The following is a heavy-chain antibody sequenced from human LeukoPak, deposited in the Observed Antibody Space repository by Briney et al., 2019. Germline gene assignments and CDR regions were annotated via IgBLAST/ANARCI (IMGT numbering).Heavy chain of an antibody. Sequence: GESLKISCKGSGYSFTSYWIGWVRQMPGKGLEWMGIIYPGDSDTRYSPSFQGQVTISADKSISTAYLQWSSLKASDTAMYYCARQTPYYYGSGSYLPDYWSQGTLVTVSS. D-gene: IGHD3-10*01. CDR3: ARQTPYYYGSGSYLPDY. CDR2: IYPGDSDT. CDR1: GYSFTSYW. J-gene: IGHJ4*02. V-gene: IGHV5-51*01.